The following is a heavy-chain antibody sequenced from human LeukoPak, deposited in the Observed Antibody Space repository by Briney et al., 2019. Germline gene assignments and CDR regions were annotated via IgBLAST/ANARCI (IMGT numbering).Heavy chain of an antibody. CDR2: IYSGGST. J-gene: IGHJ3*02. D-gene: IGHD3-3*01. Sequence: GGSLRLSCAASGFTVSSNYMSWVRQAPGKGLEWVSVIYSGGSTYYADSVKGRFTISRDNSKNTLYLQMNSLRAEDTAVYYCAREGRNTITIFGVVNDAFDIWGQGTKVTVSA. V-gene: IGHV3-53*01. CDR3: AREGRNTITIFGVVNDAFDI. CDR1: GFTVSSNY.